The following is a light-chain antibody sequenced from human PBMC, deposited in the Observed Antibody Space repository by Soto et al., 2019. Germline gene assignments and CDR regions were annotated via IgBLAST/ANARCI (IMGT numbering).Light chain of an antibody. CDR3: ASYTTSSTYV. Sequence: QSALTQPASVSGSPGQSIAISCTGTSSDVGAFNYVSWYQQHPDKAPKFMIFDVSSRPSGVSDRFSGSKSGNTASLTISGLQTEDEADYYCASYTTSSTYVFGTGTKVTVL. J-gene: IGLJ1*01. CDR2: DVS. CDR1: SSDVGAFNY. V-gene: IGLV2-14*03.